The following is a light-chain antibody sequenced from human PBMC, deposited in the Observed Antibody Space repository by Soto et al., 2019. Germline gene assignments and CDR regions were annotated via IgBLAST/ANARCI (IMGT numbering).Light chain of an antibody. CDR1: QSISSW. CDR3: QQYKSSYQT. V-gene: IGKV1-5*03. J-gene: IGKJ1*01. Sequence: DIQMTQSPSTLSASVGDRVTITCRASQSISSWLAWYQHKPGKAPKLLIYKATSLESGVPSRFSGSGSGTEFTLTISSLQPDDFATYYCQQYKSSYQTFGQGTKGEIK. CDR2: KAT.